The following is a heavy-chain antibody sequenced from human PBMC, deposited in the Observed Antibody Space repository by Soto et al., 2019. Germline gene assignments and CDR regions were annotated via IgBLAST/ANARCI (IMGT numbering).Heavy chain of an antibody. D-gene: IGHD2-8*02. CDR2: IYTGGTT. J-gene: IGHJ4*02. CDR3: ARSRGYCTGTGCRRGYFDY. V-gene: IGHV3-53*01. CDR1: GFTVSDSY. Sequence: EVQLVESGGGLIQPGGSLRLSCAASGFTVSDSYMSWVRQAPGKGLEWVSTIYTGGTTYYADSVKGRFTISRDNSKDTLYLQMNSLRAEDTAFYYCARSRGYCTGTGCRRGYFDYWGQGTLVTVSS.